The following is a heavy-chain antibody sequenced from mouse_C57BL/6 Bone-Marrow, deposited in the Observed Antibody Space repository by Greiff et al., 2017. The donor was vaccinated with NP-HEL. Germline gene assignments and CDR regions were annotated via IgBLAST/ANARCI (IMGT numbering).Heavy chain of an antibody. V-gene: IGHV1-19*01. Sequence: EVKLQESGPVLVKPGASVKMSCKASGYTFTDYYMNWVKQSHGKSLEWIGVINPYNGGTSYNQKFKGKATLTVDKSSSTAYMELNSLTSEDSAVYYCARAHYDYDYFDYWGQGTTLTVSS. CDR2: INPYNGGT. D-gene: IGHD2-4*01. CDR3: ARAHYDYDYFDY. CDR1: GYTFTDYY. J-gene: IGHJ2*01.